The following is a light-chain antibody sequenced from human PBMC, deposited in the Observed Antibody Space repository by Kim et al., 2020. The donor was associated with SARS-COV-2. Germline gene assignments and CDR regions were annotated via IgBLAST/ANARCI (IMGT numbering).Light chain of an antibody. CDR2: SNS. Sequence: GQRVTISCSGSSSNIGSNPINWYQQLPGTAPKLLIYSNSQRPSGVPDRFSGSKSGTSVSLAISGLQSEDEADYYCATWDDSLNGWVFGGGTKLTVL. CDR1: SSNIGSNP. V-gene: IGLV1-44*01. J-gene: IGLJ3*02. CDR3: ATWDDSLNGWV.